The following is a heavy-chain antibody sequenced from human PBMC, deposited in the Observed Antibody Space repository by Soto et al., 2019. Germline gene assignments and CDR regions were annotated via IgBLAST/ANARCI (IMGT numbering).Heavy chain of an antibody. CDR3: ARGSEPKVVVVVAADPEAYGMDV. V-gene: IGHV1-69*13. J-gene: IGHJ6*02. Sequence: GASVKVSCKASGGTFSSYAISWVRQAPGQGLEWMGGIIPIFGTANYAQKFQGRVTITADESTSTAYMELSSLRSEDTAVYYCARGSEPKVVVVVAADPEAYGMDVWGQGTTVTVSS. D-gene: IGHD2-15*01. CDR2: IIPIFGTA. CDR1: GGTFSSYA.